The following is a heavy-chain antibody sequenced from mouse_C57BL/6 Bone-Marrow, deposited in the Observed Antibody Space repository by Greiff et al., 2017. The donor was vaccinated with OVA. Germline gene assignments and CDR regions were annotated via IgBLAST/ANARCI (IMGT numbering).Heavy chain of an antibody. V-gene: IGHV1-26*01. D-gene: IGHD2-1*01. Sequence: EVQLQQSGPELVKPGASVKISCKASGYTFTDYYMNWVKQSHGKSLEWIGDINPNNGGTSYNQKFKGKATLTVDKSSSTAYMELRSLTSEESAVYYCARGGVYYGKYAAYWGQGTLVTVSA. CDR1: GYTFTDYY. CDR3: ARGGVYYGKYAAY. J-gene: IGHJ3*01. CDR2: INPNNGGT.